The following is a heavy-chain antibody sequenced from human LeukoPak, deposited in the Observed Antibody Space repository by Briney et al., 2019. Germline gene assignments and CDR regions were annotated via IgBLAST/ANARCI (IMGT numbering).Heavy chain of an antibody. J-gene: IGHJ4*02. CDR2: LSGSGGGT. CDR1: GFTFSSYA. D-gene: IGHD1-26*01. V-gene: IGHV3-23*01. CDR3: ARAHVVGATDY. Sequence: GGSLRLSCAASGFTFSSYAMNWVRQAPGKGLEWVAGLSGSGGGTNYADSVQGRFTISRDNAKNSLYLQMNSLRAEDTAVYYCARAHVVGATDYWGQGTLVTVSS.